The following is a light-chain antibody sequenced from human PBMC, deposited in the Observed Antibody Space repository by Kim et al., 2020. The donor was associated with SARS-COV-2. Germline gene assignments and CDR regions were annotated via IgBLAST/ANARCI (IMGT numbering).Light chain of an antibody. J-gene: IGLJ2*01. V-gene: IGLV3-21*02. Sequence: AQGQTATITCEGNNIGSKSVHWYEQKPGQAPLIVVYHDGERPSGIPERISGSNFGNTATLTISRVEAGDEADYFCQVWDSDSDHVIFGGGTQLTVL. CDR2: HDG. CDR1: NIGSKS. CDR3: QVWDSDSDHVI.